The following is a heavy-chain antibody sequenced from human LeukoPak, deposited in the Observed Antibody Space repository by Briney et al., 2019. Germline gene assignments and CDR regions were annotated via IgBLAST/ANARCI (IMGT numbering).Heavy chain of an antibody. V-gene: IGHV3-21*01. Sequence: PGGSLRLSCAASGFTFSTYWMNWVRQAPGQGLEWVSSISSSSGYISYADSVKGRFTISRDNAKSSLYLQMNSLRAEDTAVYYCARDQDSSGYYHYFDYWGQGTLVTVSS. CDR1: GFTFSTYW. D-gene: IGHD3-22*01. J-gene: IGHJ4*02. CDR2: ISSSSGYI. CDR3: ARDQDSSGYYHYFDY.